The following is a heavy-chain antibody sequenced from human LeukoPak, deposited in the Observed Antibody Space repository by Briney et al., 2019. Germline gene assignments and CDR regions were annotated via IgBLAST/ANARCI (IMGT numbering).Heavy chain of an antibody. Sequence: ASVKVSCKASGYTFTSYGISWVRQAPGQGLEWMGWISAYNGNTNYAQKLQGRVTMTTDTSTSTAYMELRSLRSDGTAVYYCASSVSPSYYYGMDVWGQGTTVTVSS. CDR2: ISAYNGNT. CDR3: ASSVSPSYYYGMDV. J-gene: IGHJ6*02. V-gene: IGHV1-18*01. CDR1: GYTFTSYG.